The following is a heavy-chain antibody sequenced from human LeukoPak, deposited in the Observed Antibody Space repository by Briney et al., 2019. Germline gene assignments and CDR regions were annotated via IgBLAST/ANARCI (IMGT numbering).Heavy chain of an antibody. D-gene: IGHD2-21*01. V-gene: IGHV1-2*02. J-gene: IGHJ3*02. CDR2: INPNSGGT. CDR1: GYTFTGYY. Sequence: ASVKVSCKASGYTFTGYYMHWVRHAPGQGLGWMGWINPNSGGTNYAQKFQGRVTMTRDTSISTAYMDLSRLRSDETAVYYCARVRRSYCGGDCYPYAFDIWGQGTMVTVSS. CDR3: ARVRRSYCGGDCYPYAFDI.